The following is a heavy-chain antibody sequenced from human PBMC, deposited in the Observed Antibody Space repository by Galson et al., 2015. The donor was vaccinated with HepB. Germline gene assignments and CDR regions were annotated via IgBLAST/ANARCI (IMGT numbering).Heavy chain of an antibody. CDR2: VSSNTIYT. CDR3: ARVADSHYCYHTHFDS. D-gene: IGHD2/OR15-2a*01. V-gene: IGHV3-11*06. Sequence: SLRLSCAASGFTFSDYYMSWIRQAPGKGLEWLAYVSSNTIYTNYADSVKGRFTVSRDNVKNSISLQMNRLSVEDTAMHYCARVADSHYCYHTHFDSWGQGALVTVSS. CDR1: GFTFSDYY. J-gene: IGHJ4*02.